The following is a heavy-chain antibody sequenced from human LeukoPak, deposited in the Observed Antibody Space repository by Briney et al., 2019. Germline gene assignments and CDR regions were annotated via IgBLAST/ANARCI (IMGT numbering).Heavy chain of an antibody. CDR3: ARDANGYSPFDY. Sequence: SVKVSCKASGGTFSSYAISWVRQAPGQGLEWMGRIIPILSIANYAQKFQGRVTITADKSTSTAYMELSSLRSEDTAVYYCARDANGYSPFDYWGQGTLVTVSS. CDR2: IIPILSIA. J-gene: IGHJ4*02. D-gene: IGHD3-22*01. CDR1: GGTFSSYA. V-gene: IGHV1-69*04.